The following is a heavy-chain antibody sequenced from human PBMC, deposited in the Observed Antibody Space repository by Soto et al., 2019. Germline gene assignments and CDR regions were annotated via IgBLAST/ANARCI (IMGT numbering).Heavy chain of an antibody. V-gene: IGHV4-59*01. J-gene: IGHJ6*02. CDR3: ARGEDAFFYYGLDV. Sequence: WETLSLTCIVSGGSITSSYWSWIRRHPGKGLEWIAYIYDTGISGYTPSTSYNPSLKSRVTMSVDTSESQFSLKLTSVTAADTAVYYCARGEDAFFYYGLDVWGQGITVTVSS. CDR1: GGSITSSY. CDR2: IYDTGISGYTPST.